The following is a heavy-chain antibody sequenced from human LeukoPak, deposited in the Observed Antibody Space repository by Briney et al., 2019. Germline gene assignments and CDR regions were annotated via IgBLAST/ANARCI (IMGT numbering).Heavy chain of an antibody. CDR2: INPNSGGT. D-gene: IGHD1-7*01. CDR3: ARARRTGTTYYYYMDV. Sequence: ALVKVSCKASGHTFTGYYMHWVRQAPGQGLEWMGWINPNSGGTNYAQKFQGRVTMTRDTSISTAYMELSRLRSDDTAVYYCARARRTGTTYYYYMDVWGKGTTVTVSS. V-gene: IGHV1-2*02. J-gene: IGHJ6*03. CDR1: GHTFTGYY.